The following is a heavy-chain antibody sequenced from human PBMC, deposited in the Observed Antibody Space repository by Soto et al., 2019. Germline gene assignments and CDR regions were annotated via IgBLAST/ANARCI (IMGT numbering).Heavy chain of an antibody. D-gene: IGHD2-2*01. CDR2: INPNSGGT. CDR3: ARVGYCSSTSCYGSVAFDI. J-gene: IGHJ3*02. CDR1: RYTFTGYY. Sequence: ASVKVSCKASRYTFTGYYMHWVRQAPGQGLEWMGWINPNSGGTNYAQKFQGWVTMTRDTSISTAYMELSRLRSDDTAVYYCARVGYCSSTSCYGSVAFDIWGQGTMVTVSS. V-gene: IGHV1-2*04.